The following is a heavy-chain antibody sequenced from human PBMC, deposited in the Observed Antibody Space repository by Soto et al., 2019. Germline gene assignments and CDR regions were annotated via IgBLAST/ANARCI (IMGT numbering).Heavy chain of an antibody. J-gene: IGHJ4*02. CDR2: IRSKNYGGTA. V-gene: IGHV3-49*03. CDR3: TRAVTVTNIGFDY. D-gene: IGHD4-17*01. CDR1: GFTFGDYA. Sequence: EVQLVESGGGLVQPGRSLRLSCTASGFTFGDYAMSWFRQAPGKGLEWVGFIRSKNYGGTADYAASLEGRFTISRDDSKSIAYLQMNSLKTEDTAVYYRTRAVTVTNIGFDYWGQGTLVTVSS.